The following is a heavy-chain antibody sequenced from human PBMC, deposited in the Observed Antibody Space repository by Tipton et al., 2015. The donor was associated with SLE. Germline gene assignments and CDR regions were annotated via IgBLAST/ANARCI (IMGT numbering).Heavy chain of an antibody. J-gene: IGHJ2*01. D-gene: IGHD1-1*01. V-gene: IGHV3-33*06. CDR1: GFTFSSYG. CDR3: AKDRDTGGTDWYFDL. CDR2: IWYDGSNK. Sequence: SLRLSCAASGFTFSSYGMHWVRQAPGKGLEWVAVIWYDGSNKYYADSVKGRFTISRDNSKNTLYLQMNSLRAEDTAVYYCAKDRDTGGTDWYFDLWGRGTLVTVSS.